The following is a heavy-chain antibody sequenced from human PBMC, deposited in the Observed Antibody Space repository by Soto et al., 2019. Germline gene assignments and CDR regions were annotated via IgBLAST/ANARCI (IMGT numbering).Heavy chain of an antibody. D-gene: IGHD1-1*01. V-gene: IGHV1-8*01. Sequence: ASVKVSCKASGYTFTSYDIYWVRQATGQGLERMGWMNPNTGNSGYAQKFQGRVTMTSDTSISTAHMELSSLRSEDTAVYYCARRAETNGWNGFGADKYYFDFWGQGTLVTVSS. J-gene: IGHJ4*02. CDR1: GYTFTSYD. CDR3: ARRAETNGWNGFGADKYYFDF. CDR2: MNPNTGNS.